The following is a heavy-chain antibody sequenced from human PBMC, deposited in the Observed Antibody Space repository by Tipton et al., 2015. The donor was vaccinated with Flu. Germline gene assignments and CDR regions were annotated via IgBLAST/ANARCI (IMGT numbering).Heavy chain of an antibody. CDR3: ARLPRPKQWLDAFDI. CDR1: GFTFDDYA. CDR2: IKWNGGST. J-gene: IGHJ3*02. D-gene: IGHD6-19*01. Sequence: GSLRLSCAASGFTFDDYAMSWVRQAPGKGLEWVSGIKWNGGSTGYADSVKGRFTISRDNAKNSLYLQMNSLRAEDTALYHCARLPRPKQWLDAFDIWGQGTMVTVSS. V-gene: IGHV3-20*01.